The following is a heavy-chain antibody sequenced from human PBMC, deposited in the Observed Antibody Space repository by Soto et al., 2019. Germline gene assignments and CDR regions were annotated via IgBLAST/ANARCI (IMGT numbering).Heavy chain of an antibody. CDR3: ARGQSYAQPNPGYYYYYMDV. CDR2: IYYSGST. D-gene: IGHD1-26*01. Sequence: ETLSLTCTVSGGSISSYYWSWIRQPPGKGLEWIGYIYYSGSTNYNPSLKSRVTISVDTSKNQFSLKLSSVTAADTAVYYCARGQSYAQPNPGYYYYYMDVWGKGTTVTVS. CDR1: GGSISSYY. J-gene: IGHJ6*03. V-gene: IGHV4-59*01.